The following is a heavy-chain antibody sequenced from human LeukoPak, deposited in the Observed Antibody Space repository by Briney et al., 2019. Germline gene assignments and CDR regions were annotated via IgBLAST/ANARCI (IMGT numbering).Heavy chain of an antibody. Sequence: GGSLRLSCAASGFPFSTYAMSWVRQAPGKGLEWVSVISGSGGDTYYADSVKGRFIISGDNSKNTVYLQMNSLRAEDTALYYCAKGGVYGDYYFDYWGQGTLVTVSS. CDR2: ISGSGGDT. J-gene: IGHJ4*02. D-gene: IGHD4-17*01. CDR3: AKGGVYGDYYFDY. V-gene: IGHV3-23*01. CDR1: GFPFSTYA.